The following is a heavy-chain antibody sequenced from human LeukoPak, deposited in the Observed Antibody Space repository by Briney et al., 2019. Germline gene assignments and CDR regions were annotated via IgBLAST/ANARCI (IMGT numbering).Heavy chain of an antibody. V-gene: IGHV3-23*01. D-gene: IGHD2-15*01. J-gene: IGHJ4*02. CDR2: ISGSGGGT. CDR1: GFTFSTYA. Sequence: GGSLRLSCAASGFTFSTYAMSWVRQAPGKGLEWVSTISGSGGGTYFADSVKGRFTISRDNSKNTLYLQMNSLRAEDTAVYYCAKDLDCSGGSCYSFDYWGQGTLVTVSS. CDR3: AKDLDCSGGSCYSFDY.